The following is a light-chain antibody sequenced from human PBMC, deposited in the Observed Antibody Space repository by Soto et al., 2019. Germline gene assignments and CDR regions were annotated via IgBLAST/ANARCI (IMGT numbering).Light chain of an antibody. CDR2: GNT. V-gene: IGLV1-40*01. Sequence: LIYGNTNRPSGVPGRFSGSKSGTSASLVISGLQAEDEADYYCQSYENSRTGFYVFGTGTKVTV. CDR3: QSYENSRTGFYV. J-gene: IGLJ1*01.